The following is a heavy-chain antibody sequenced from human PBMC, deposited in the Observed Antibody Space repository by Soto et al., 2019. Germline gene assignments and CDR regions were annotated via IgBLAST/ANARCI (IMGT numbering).Heavy chain of an antibody. CDR1: GYTFTSYA. CDR3: ARIRGILTGYPDY. CDR2: INAGNGNT. J-gene: IGHJ4*02. Sequence: VKVSCKASGYTFTSYAMHWVRQAPGQRLEWMGWINAGNGNTKYSQKFQGRVTITRDTSASTAYMELSSLRSEDTAVYYCARIRGILTGYPDYWGQGTRVTVSS. V-gene: IGHV1-3*01. D-gene: IGHD3-9*01.